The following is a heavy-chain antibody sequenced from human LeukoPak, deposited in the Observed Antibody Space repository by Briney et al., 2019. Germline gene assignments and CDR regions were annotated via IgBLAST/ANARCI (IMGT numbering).Heavy chain of an antibody. D-gene: IGHD2-2*02. CDR1: GFTFDDYT. J-gene: IGHJ4*02. Sequence: SGGSLRLSCAASGFTFDDYTMPWVRQAPGKGLEWVSLISWDGGSTYYADSVKGRFTISRDNSKNTLYLQMNSLRAEDTAVYYCAREQGPAAILSPVYWGQGTLVTVSS. CDR2: ISWDGGST. V-gene: IGHV3-43*01. CDR3: AREQGPAAILSPVY.